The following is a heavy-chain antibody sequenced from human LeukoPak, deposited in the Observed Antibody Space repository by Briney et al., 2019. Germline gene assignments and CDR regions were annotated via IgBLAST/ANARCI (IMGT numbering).Heavy chain of an antibody. CDR2: IYYSGST. CDR3: ATTLRGYYFDS. CDR1: GGSINSYY. Sequence: SETLSLTCTVSGGSINSYYWSWIRQPPGKGLEWIGHIYYSGSTNYNPSLKSRVTISVDTSKNQFSLNLNSVTAADAAVYYCATTLRGYYFDSRGQGTLVTVSS. D-gene: IGHD3-10*01. J-gene: IGHJ4*02. V-gene: IGHV4-59*01.